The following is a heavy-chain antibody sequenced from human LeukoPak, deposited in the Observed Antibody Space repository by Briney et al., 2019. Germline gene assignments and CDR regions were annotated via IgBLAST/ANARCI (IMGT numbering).Heavy chain of an antibody. D-gene: IGHD3-22*01. CDR1: GGSISSGGYY. J-gene: IGHJ4*02. CDR2: IYYSGST. V-gene: IGHV4-31*03. Sequence: SETLSLTCTVSGGSISSGGYYWSWIRQHPGKGLEWIGYIYYSGSTYYNPSLKSRVTISVDTSKNQFSLKLSSVTAADTAVYYCARDRRYYYDSSGVLDYWGQGTLVTVSS. CDR3: ARDRRYYYDSSGVLDY.